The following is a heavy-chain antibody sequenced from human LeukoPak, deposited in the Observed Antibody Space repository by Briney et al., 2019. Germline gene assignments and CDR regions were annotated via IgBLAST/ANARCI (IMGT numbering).Heavy chain of an antibody. V-gene: IGHV3-21*01. J-gene: IGHJ4*02. CDR1: GFTFSSYS. CDR3: ARDHARDGYNF. CDR2: ISSSSSYI. Sequence: GGSLRLSCAASGFTFSSYSMNWVRQAPGKGLEWVSSISSSSSYIYYADSVKGRFTISRDNAKNSLYLQMNSLRVEDTAVYYCARDHARDGYNFWGQGTLVTVSS. D-gene: IGHD5-24*01.